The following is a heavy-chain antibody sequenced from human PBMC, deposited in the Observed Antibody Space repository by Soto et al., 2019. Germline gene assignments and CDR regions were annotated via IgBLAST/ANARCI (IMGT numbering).Heavy chain of an antibody. CDR3: TRIFGDEGYYVYV. Sequence: EVQLVESGGGLVQPGGSLELSCEASGFTFSGSAMHWVRQASGKGLEWVGRIRSKTNTYATAYAASVKGRFTIPRDDSKNTAYLQMNSLKTEETAVYSCTRIFGDEGYYVYVWGRGTLVTVSS. J-gene: IGHJ2*01. V-gene: IGHV3-73*02. CDR2: IRSKTNTYAT. CDR1: GFTFSGSA. D-gene: IGHD3-3*02.